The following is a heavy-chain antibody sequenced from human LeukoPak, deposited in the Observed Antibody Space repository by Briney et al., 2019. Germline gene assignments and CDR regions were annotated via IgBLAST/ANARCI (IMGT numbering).Heavy chain of an antibody. CDR3: ARRIYSGTVRHRLYSFMDV. CDR1: GDSIRASS. V-gene: IGHV4-59*08. J-gene: IGHJ6*03. Sequence: SETLSLTCTVSGDSIRASSWTWIRQSPGKGLESLGFISNNGKTKYKSSFEGRVSMSLDTSKSQFSLTLSSVTAADTAVYFCARRIYSGTVRHRLYSFMDVWGKGTTVIVS. CDR2: ISNNGKT. D-gene: IGHD2-21*01.